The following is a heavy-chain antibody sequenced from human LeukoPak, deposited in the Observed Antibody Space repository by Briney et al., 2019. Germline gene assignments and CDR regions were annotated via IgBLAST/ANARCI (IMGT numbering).Heavy chain of an antibody. CDR1: GFTFSSNS. CDR2: ISSNSRTK. Sequence: GGSLRLSCAASGFTFSSNSMKWVRQAPAKGLEWVSYISSNSRTKFYSDSVKGRFTISRDNAKNSVYLQMNSLRDEDTAVYYCITPLPYSAQGGQGTLVTVSS. CDR3: ITPLPYSAQ. D-gene: IGHD2-21*01. J-gene: IGHJ4*02. V-gene: IGHV3-48*02.